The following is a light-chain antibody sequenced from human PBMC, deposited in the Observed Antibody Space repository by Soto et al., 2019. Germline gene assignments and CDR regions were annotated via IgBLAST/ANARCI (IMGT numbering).Light chain of an antibody. J-gene: IGLJ2*01. CDR3: CSYGGSNNMI. CDR1: SSDIGGYNY. CDR2: EVN. Sequence: ALTQPPSASGSPGQSVSISCTGTSSDIGGYNYVSWYQQHPGKAPKLIIYEVNKRPSGVPDRVSGSKSGNTASLTVSGLQAEDEADYYCCSYGGSNNMIFGGGTKLTVL. V-gene: IGLV2-8*01.